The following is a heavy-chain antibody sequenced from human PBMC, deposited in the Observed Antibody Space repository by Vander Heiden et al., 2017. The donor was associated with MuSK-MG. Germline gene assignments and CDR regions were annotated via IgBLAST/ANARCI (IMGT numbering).Heavy chain of an antibody. CDR3: AKEGSRGYGGGYYYYGMDV. D-gene: IGHD6-25*01. CDR2: ISGSGGST. J-gene: IGHJ6*02. Sequence: EVQLLESGGGLVQPGGSLRLSCAASGFTFSRYAMSWVRQAPGKGLEWVSAISGSGGSTYYADSVKGRFTISRDNSKNTLYLQMNSLRAEDTAVYYCAKEGSRGYGGGYYYYGMDVWGQGTTVTVSS. V-gene: IGHV3-23*01. CDR1: GFTFSRYA.